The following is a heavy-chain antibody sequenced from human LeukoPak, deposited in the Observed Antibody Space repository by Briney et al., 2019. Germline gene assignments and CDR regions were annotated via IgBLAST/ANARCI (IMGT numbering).Heavy chain of an antibody. CDR1: GGSISSSSYY. CDR2: IYYSGST. V-gene: IGHV4-39*01. Sequence: SETLSLTCTVSGGSISSSSYYWGWIRQPPGKGLEWIGSIYYSGSTYYNPSLKSRVTISVDTSKNQFSLKLSSVTAADTAVYYCVVTGLKWPLLFDHWGQGTLVTVSS. J-gene: IGHJ4*02. CDR3: VVTGLKWPLLFDH. D-gene: IGHD2/OR15-2a*01.